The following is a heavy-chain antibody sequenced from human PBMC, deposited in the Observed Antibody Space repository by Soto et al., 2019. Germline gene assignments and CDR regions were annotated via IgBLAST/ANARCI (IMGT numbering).Heavy chain of an antibody. CDR3: AKSVYNWNDGFFDY. V-gene: IGHV3-30*18. J-gene: IGHJ4*02. D-gene: IGHD1-1*01. CDR2: ISYDGNNK. CDR1: GFTFSTYG. Sequence: QVQLVESGGGVVQPGRSLRLSCAASGFTFSTYGMHWVRQAPGKGLEWGAVISYDGNNKYYADSVKGRFTIARDNSKNQLDLQMSSLRAEDTGVYYCAKSVYNWNDGFFDYWGQGTLVTVSS.